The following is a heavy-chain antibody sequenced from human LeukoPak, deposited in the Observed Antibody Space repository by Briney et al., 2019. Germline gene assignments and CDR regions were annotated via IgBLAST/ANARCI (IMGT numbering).Heavy chain of an antibody. Sequence: GRSLRLSCAASGFTFSSYAMHWVRQAPGKGLEWVAVISYDGSNKYYADSVKGRFTISRDNSKNTLYLQMNSLRAEDTAVYYCARDKGEYGPDAFDIWGQGTMVTVSS. CDR2: ISYDGSNK. V-gene: IGHV3-30-3*01. CDR3: ARDKGEYGPDAFDI. D-gene: IGHD4-17*01. CDR1: GFTFSSYA. J-gene: IGHJ3*02.